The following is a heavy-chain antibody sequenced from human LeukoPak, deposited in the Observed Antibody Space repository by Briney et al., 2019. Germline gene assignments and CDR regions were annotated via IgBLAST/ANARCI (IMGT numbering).Heavy chain of an antibody. J-gene: IGHJ4*02. CDR3: ARDWRTSYGSGSYYNTHYFDY. D-gene: IGHD3-10*01. CDR1: GYAFSGYY. V-gene: IGHV1-18*01. CDR2: ISAYNGNT. Sequence: ASVKVSCKASGYAFSGYYIHWVRQAPGQGPEWMGWISAYNGNTNYAQKLQGRVTMTTDTSTSTAYMELRSLRSDDTAVYYCARDWRTSYGSGSYYNTHYFDYWGQGTLVTVSS.